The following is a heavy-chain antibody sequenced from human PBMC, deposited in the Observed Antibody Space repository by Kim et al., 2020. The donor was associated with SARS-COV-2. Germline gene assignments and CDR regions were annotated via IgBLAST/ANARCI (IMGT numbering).Heavy chain of an antibody. Sequence: ASVKVSCKTSGYSFTNYGINWVRQAPGQGLEWMGWISVYNGNTDYAQKVKGRVTMTTDTSTATAYMELRSLRSDDTAVYYCARVMQETYFYGSGSLFYWGQGTLGTVSS. CDR2: ISVYNGNT. V-gene: IGHV1-18*04. J-gene: IGHJ4*02. CDR1: GYSFTNYG. CDR3: ARVMQETYFYGSGSLFY. D-gene: IGHD3-10*01.